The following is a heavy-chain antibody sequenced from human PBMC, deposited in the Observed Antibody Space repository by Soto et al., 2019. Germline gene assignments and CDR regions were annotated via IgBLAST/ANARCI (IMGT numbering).Heavy chain of an antibody. D-gene: IGHD2-2*02. J-gene: IGHJ6*02. CDR1: GFTFSSYA. V-gene: IGHV3-30-3*01. Sequence: GGSLRLSCAASGFTFSSYAMHWVRQAPGKGLEWVAVISYDGSNKYYADSVKGRFTISRDNSKNTLYLQMNSLRAEDTAVYYCARDTLGYCSSTSCYTDFDYYYYGMDVWGQGTTVTVSS. CDR3: ARDTLGYCSSTSCYTDFDYYYYGMDV. CDR2: ISYDGSNK.